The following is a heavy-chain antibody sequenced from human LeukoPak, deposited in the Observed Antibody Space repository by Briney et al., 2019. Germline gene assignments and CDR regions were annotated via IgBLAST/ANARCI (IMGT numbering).Heavy chain of an antibody. Sequence: GASVKVSCKASGYTFTSYYMHWVRQAPGQGLEWMGIINPSGGSTSYAQKFQGRVTMTRDMPTSTVYMELSGLRSEDTAVYYCARRRTGHFDYWGQGTLVTVSS. CDR2: INPSGGST. CDR3: ARRRTGHFDY. CDR1: GYTFTSYY. D-gene: IGHD1-1*01. V-gene: IGHV1-46*01. J-gene: IGHJ4*02.